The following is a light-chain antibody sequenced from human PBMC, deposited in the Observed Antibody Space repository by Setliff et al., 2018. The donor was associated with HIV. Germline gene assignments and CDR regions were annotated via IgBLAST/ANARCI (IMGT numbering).Light chain of an antibody. J-gene: IGLJ1*01. Sequence: ALTQPASVSGSPGQSITISCTGTSSDVGGYNYVSWYQHHPGKAPKPMIYDVSKRPSGLSNRFSGSKSGNSASLTISGLQAEDEADYYCNSYTSSSTYVFGTGTKVTVL. CDR1: SSDVGGYNY. CDR3: NSYTSSSTYV. CDR2: DVS. V-gene: IGLV2-14*03.